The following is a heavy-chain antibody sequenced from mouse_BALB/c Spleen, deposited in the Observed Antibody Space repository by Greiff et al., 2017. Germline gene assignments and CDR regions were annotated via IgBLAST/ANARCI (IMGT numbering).Heavy chain of an antibody. Sequence: EVKLQESGPGLVKPSQSLSLTCTVTGYSITSDYAWNWIRQFPGNKLEWMGYISYSGSTSYNPSLKSRISITRDTSKNQFFLQLNSVTTEDTATYYCARYDYVFAYWGQGTLVTVSA. CDR2: ISYSGST. V-gene: IGHV3-2*02. CDR1: GYSITSDYA. D-gene: IGHD2-4*01. CDR3: ARYDYVFAY. J-gene: IGHJ3*01.